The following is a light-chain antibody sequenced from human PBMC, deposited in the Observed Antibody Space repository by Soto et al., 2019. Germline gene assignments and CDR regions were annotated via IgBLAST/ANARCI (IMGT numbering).Light chain of an antibody. CDR1: QSVSSSY. V-gene: IGKV3-20*01. CDR2: GAS. J-gene: IGKJ1*01. CDR3: QQYGSSSWT. Sequence: IVLTQSPGTLSLSPGERATLSCRASQSVSSSYLAWYQQKPGQAPRPLIYGASSRATGIPDRFSGSGSGTDFTLTISRLEPEDFAVYYCQQYGSSSWTFGQGTKVDIK.